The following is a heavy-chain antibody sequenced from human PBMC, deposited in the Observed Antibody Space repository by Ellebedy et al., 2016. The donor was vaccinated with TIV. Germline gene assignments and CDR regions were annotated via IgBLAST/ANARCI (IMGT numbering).Heavy chain of an antibody. CDR1: GGSISTYY. V-gene: IGHV4-59*08. J-gene: IGHJ4*02. CDR3: ARRDISVADPFDT. Sequence: MPSETLSLTCTVSGGSISTYYWSWIRQPPGKTLEWIGHVHYSGSTNYNPSLDGRATLSASTSRNEVSLRLSPVNAADTAVYYCARRDISVADPFDTWGQGSLVTVSS. CDR2: VHYSGST. D-gene: IGHD6-19*01.